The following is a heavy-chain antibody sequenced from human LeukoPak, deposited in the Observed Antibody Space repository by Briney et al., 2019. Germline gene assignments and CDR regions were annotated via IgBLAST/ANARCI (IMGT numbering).Heavy chain of an antibody. V-gene: IGHV3-33*01. D-gene: IGHD3-10*01. CDR2: IWYDGSEK. CDR3: ARDGDYYGSGSYSSR. CDR1: GFTFSSYG. Sequence: PGGSLRLSCAASGFTFSSYGMHWVRQAPGKGLEWVAVIWYDGSEKYYPDSVKGRFTISRDNAKNSLYLQMNSLRAEDTAVYYCARDGDYYGSGSYSSRWGQGTLVTVSS. J-gene: IGHJ4*02.